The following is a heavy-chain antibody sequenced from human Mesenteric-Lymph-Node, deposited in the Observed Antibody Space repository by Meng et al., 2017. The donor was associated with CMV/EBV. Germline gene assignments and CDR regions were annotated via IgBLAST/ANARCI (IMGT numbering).Heavy chain of an antibody. J-gene: IGHJ4*02. D-gene: IGHD4-11*01. CDR1: GDSISTGNYY. CDR2: IYYSGIP. CDR3: ARFHNDYSNSF. V-gene: IGHV4-31*03. Sequence: CIVSGDSISTGNYYWSWIRQYPGKGLEWIGHIYYSGIPYYNPSLKGRLTISIDTSKSQFSLKLNSVTAADTAVYYCARFHNDYSNSFWGQGTLVTVSS.